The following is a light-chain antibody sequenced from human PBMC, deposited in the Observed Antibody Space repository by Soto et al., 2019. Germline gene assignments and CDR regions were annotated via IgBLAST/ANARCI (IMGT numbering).Light chain of an antibody. J-gene: IGLJ2*01. CDR2: DVS. CDR3: SSYTSSYTLV. V-gene: IGLV2-14*01. CDR1: SSDVGYYNY. Sequence: QSVLTQPASVSGSPGQSISISCTGTSSDVGYYNYVSWYQQHPGKAPKLMISDVSNRPSGVSDRFSGSKSGNTASLTISGLQAEDEAEYYCSSYTSSYTLVFGGGTKVTVL.